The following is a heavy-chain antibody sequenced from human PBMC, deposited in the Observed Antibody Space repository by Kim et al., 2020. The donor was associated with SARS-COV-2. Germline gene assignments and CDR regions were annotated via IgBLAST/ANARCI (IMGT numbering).Heavy chain of an antibody. CDR3: AKRFTMVRGADFDY. D-gene: IGHD3-10*01. J-gene: IGHJ4*02. CDR1: GFTFSSYA. V-gene: IGHV3-23*01. Sequence: GGSLRLSCAASGFTFSSYAMSWVRQAPGKGLEWVSAISGSGGSTYYADSVKGRFTISRDNSKNTLYLQMNSLRAEYTAVYYCAKRFTMVRGADFDYWGQGTLVTVSS. CDR2: ISGSGGST.